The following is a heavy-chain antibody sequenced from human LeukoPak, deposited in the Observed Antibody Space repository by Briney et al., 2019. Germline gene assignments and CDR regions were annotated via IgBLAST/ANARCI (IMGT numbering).Heavy chain of an antibody. CDR1: GFTFSDYH. CDR3: AREIAAAGTSDY. V-gene: IGHV3-11*01. D-gene: IGHD6-13*01. J-gene: IGHJ4*02. Sequence: GGSLRLSCAASGFTFSDYHMSWIRQAPGKGLEWVTYISPSGSPMYYADSVKGRFTISRDNAKNSLYLQMNSLRVEDTAVYYCAREIAAAGTSDYWGQGTLVTVSS. CDR2: ISPSGSPM.